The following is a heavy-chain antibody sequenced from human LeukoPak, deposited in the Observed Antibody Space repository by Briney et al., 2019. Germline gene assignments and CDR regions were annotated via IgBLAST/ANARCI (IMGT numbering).Heavy chain of an antibody. Sequence: GASVKVSCKASGYTFTGYYMHWVRQAPGQGLEWRGGINPNSGGTNYAQKFQGRVTMTRDTSISTADMELSRLRSDDTAVYYCARGYDILTGYFDAFDIWRQGTMVTVSS. CDR1: GYTFTGYY. V-gene: IGHV1-2*02. D-gene: IGHD3-9*01. CDR2: INPNSGGT. J-gene: IGHJ3*02. CDR3: ARGYDILTGYFDAFDI.